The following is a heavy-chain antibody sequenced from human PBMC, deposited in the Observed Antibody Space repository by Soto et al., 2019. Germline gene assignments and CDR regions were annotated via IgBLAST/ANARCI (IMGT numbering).Heavy chain of an antibody. CDR1: GFTFSSYS. D-gene: IGHD6-13*01. J-gene: IGHJ6*02. V-gene: IGHV3-48*04. Sequence: EVQLVESGGGLVQPGGSLRLSCAASGFTFSSYSMNWVRQAPGKGLEWVSYISSSGSTIYYADSVKGRFTISRDNAKNSLYLQMNSLRAEDTAVYYCARAVRRGSSSWYHYYYYGMDVWGQGTTVTVSS. CDR2: ISSSGSTI. CDR3: ARAVRRGSSSWYHYYYYGMDV.